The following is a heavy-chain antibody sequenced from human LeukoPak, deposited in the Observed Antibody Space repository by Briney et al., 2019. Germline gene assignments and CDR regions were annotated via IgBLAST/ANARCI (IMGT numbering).Heavy chain of an antibody. J-gene: IGHJ4*02. V-gene: IGHV3-21*01. CDR2: ISSSSSYI. CDR1: GFTFSSYS. D-gene: IGHD6-19*01. Sequence: GGSLRLSCAASGFTFSSYSMNWVRQAPGKGLEWVSSISSSSSYIYYADSVKGRFTISRGNAKNSLYLQMNSLRAEDTAVYYCARYHSSGPFDYWGQGTLVTVSS. CDR3: ARYHSSGPFDY.